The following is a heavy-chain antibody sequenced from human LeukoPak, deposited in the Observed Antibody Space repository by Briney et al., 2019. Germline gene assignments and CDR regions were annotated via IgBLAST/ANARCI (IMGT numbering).Heavy chain of an antibody. V-gene: IGHV3-53*01. J-gene: IGHJ4*02. D-gene: IGHD4-17*01. CDR3: ARVGYYGDYALALDH. Sequence: GGSLRLFCVASGFDVRCNYMSWVRPAPGKGLDWVSLLYRDGTTYYAESVKGRFTISRDSSKSTLYLQMNSLTVEDTALYYCARVGYYGDYALALDHWGQGTLVSVSS. CDR1: GFDVRCNY. CDR2: LYRDGTT.